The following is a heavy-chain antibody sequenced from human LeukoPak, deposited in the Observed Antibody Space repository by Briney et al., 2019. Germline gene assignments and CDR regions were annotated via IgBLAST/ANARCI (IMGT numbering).Heavy chain of an antibody. V-gene: IGHV4-39*01. Sequence: SETLSLTCTVSGGSISSSPYYWGWIRQPPGKGLEWIGTIYYRGSTYSNPSLNSRITISLDTSKNQFSLRLRSVTAADTALYYCARHYLSDGILSTFDPWGQGTLVTVSS. J-gene: IGHJ5*02. D-gene: IGHD2-2*01. CDR2: IYYRGST. CDR1: GGSISSSPYY. CDR3: ARHYLSDGILSTFDP.